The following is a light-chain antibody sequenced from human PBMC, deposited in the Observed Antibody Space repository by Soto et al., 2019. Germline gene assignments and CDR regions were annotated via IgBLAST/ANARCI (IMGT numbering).Light chain of an antibody. V-gene: IGKV3-20*01. CDR3: QQYGSSPIT. CDR1: QSFNSIY. Sequence: IVLTQSPGTLSLSPWERATLSCRASQSFNSIYLAWYQQKPGQAPRLLVYGASSRATGIPDRFSGFGSGTDFTLTISRLEPEDFAVYFCQQYGSSPITFGQGTRLEIK. CDR2: GAS. J-gene: IGKJ5*01.